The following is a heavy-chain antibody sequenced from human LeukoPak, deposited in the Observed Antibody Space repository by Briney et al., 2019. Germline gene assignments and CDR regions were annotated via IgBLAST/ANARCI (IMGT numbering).Heavy chain of an antibody. D-gene: IGHD4-17*01. V-gene: IGHV3-64D*09. CDR2: ISSNGGSR. CDR3: ITDYGDYGAFDI. Sequence: PGGSLRLSCSASGFRFRSYAMHWVRQAPGKGLEYVSAISSNGGSRYYADSVKGRFTISRDNSKNMLFLQMSSLRAEDTAVYYCITDYGDYGAFDIWGRGTMVTVSS. CDR1: GFRFRSYA. J-gene: IGHJ3*02.